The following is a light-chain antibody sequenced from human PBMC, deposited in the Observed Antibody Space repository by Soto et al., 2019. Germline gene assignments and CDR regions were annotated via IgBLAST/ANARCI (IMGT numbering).Light chain of an antibody. CDR2: EVS. CDR3: TSYSVTGTHYL. CDR1: SSDIGGYNI. Sequence: QSALTQPASVSGSPGQSITISCTGSSSDIGGYNIVSWFQQHPGKVPKLIIYEVSNRPSGVSDRFSGAKSGKTASLTISGLQADDEAEYYCTSYSVTGTHYLFGSGTKVTVL. V-gene: IGLV2-14*01. J-gene: IGLJ1*01.